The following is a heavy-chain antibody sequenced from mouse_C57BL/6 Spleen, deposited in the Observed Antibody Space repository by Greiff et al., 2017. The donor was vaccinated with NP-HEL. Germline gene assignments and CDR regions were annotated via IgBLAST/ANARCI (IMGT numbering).Heavy chain of an antibody. CDR3: ANNWDY. CDR2: INPSTGGT. J-gene: IGHJ2*01. D-gene: IGHD4-1*01. Sequence: EVQLQQSGPELVKPGASVKISCKASGYSFTGYYMNWVKQSPEKSLEWIGEINPSTGGTTYNQKFKAKATLTVDKSSSTAYMQLKSLTSEDSAVYYCANNWDYWGQGTTLTVSS. V-gene: IGHV1-42*01. CDR1: GYSFTGYY.